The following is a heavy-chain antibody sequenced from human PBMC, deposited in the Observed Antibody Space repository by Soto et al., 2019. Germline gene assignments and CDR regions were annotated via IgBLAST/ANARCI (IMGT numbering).Heavy chain of an antibody. CDR2: IYSGGTT. J-gene: IGHJ4*02. CDR3: ARDGTGYDPVDY. V-gene: IGHV3-53*04. CDR1: GFTFSSAY. D-gene: IGHD5-12*01. Sequence: GSLRLSCAASGFTFSSAYMSWVRQAPGKGLEWVSIIYSGGTTYYADSVKGRFTISRHNSKNTLYLQMNSLRVEDTAVYYCARDGTGYDPVDYWGQGTLVTVSS.